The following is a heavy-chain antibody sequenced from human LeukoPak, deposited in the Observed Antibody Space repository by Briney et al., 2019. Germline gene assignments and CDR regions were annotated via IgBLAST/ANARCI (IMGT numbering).Heavy chain of an antibody. Sequence: GASVKVSCKASGYTFTSYDINWVRQATGQGLEWMGWMNPNSGNTGYAQKFQGRVTMIRNTSISTAYMELSSLRPEDTAVYYCASTTVTTTLRYYVHRGSMDVWGQGTTVTVSS. V-gene: IGHV1-8*01. CDR2: MNPNSGNT. J-gene: IGHJ6*02. D-gene: IGHD4-17*01. CDR3: ASTTVTTTLRYYVHRGSMDV. CDR1: GYTFTSYD.